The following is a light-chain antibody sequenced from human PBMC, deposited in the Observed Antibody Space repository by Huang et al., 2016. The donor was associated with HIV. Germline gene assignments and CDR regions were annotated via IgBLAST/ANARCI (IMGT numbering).Light chain of an antibody. CDR2: DAS. CDR1: QSVSSRD. J-gene: IGKJ2*01. Sequence: EIVLTQSPASLSLSPGERARLSCGASQSVSSRDLAWFQQKPGLPPRLLIYDASVRAPGIPDRFSGGGSGTDFTLTISRLEPEDFAVYYCQQYGSSSYTFGQGTKLEIK. CDR3: QQYGSSSYT. V-gene: IGKV3D-20*01.